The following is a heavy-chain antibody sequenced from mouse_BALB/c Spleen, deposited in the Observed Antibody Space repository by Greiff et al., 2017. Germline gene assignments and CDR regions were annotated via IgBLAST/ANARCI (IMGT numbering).Heavy chain of an antibody. CDR1: GFTFSSYA. CDR3: ARHERDGPLGTDY. Sequence: DVKLVESGGGLVKPGGSLKLSCAASGFTFSSYAMSWVRQTPEKRLEWVATISSGGSYTYYPDSVKGRFTISRDNAKNTLYLQMSSLRSEDTAMYYCARHERDGPLGTDYWGQGTTLTVSS. V-gene: IGHV5-9-3*01. CDR2: ISSGGSYT. J-gene: IGHJ2*01. D-gene: IGHD4-1*01.